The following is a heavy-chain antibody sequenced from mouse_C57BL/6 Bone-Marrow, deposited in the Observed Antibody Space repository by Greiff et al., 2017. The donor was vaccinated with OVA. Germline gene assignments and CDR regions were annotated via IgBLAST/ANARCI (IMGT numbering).Heavy chain of an antibody. CDR3: AIFPYYYGSSYYIDY. Sequence: PEVQLQQPGASVKVSCKASGYTFTSYWMHWVKQRPGQGLEWIGRIHPSDSDTNYNQKFKGKATLTVDKSSITAYMQLSSRTSEDSAVYYCAIFPYYYGSSYYIDYWGQGTTLTVSS. CDR2: IHPSDSDT. V-gene: IGHV1-74*04. J-gene: IGHJ2*01. D-gene: IGHD1-1*01. CDR1: GYTFTSYW.